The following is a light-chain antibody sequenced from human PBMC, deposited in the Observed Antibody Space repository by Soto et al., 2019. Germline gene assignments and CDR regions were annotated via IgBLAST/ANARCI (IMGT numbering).Light chain of an antibody. CDR1: QTIAMY. J-gene: IGKJ2*01. CDR3: QQSFTTPYT. CDR2: TTS. V-gene: IGKV1-39*01. Sequence: DIQMTQSPSSLSASVGDRVTITCRASQTIAMYVNWFQQKPGKAPKPLIYTTSSLQSGVPPRFSGSGSETIFTLTISRLQPEDSATYYCQQSFTTPYTFGQGTKLEIK.